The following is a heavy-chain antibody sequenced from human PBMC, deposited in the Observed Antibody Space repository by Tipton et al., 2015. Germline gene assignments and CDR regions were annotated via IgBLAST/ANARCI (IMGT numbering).Heavy chain of an antibody. V-gene: IGHV4-59*01. J-gene: IGHJ6*02. CDR3: ARFRYYGSESERGYFHGLDV. Sequence: TLSLTCSVSGGSIDSYYWSWIRQPPGMRLEWIGYIDFRGSTHYNPSLKSRVTISVDTSKSQFFLKLSSVTAADTAVYYCARFRYYGSESERGYFHGLDVWGQGTTVTVSS. CDR1: GGSIDSYY. D-gene: IGHD3-10*01. CDR2: IDFRGST.